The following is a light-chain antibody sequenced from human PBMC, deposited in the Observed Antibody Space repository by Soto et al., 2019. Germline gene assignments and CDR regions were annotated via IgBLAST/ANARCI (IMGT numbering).Light chain of an antibody. V-gene: IGKV3-20*01. CDR3: QQYGSSPRT. CDR2: GAS. CDR1: QSVSSSY. Sequence: EIVLTQSQGTPSLSPGERAILSCRASQSVSSSYLAWYQHKPGQAPRLLIYGASSRATGTPDRFSGSGHGTDSTLTISRLEPEDVAVYYCQQYGSSPRTFGQGTKVEIK. J-gene: IGKJ1*01.